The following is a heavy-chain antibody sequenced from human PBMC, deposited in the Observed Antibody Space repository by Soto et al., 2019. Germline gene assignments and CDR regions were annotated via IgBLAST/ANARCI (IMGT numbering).Heavy chain of an antibody. V-gene: IGHV1-69*02. CDR2: IIPILGET. CDR3: ARGLGGRMDD. D-gene: IGHD3-16*01. J-gene: IGHJ6*02. Sequence: QVQLVQSGAEVKKPGSSVRVSCKASGTIFSSYTISWVRQAPGQGLEWMGRIIPILGETNSAQKLQGRVTHTAEKSTNTAYMELTSLRLEDTAVYYCARGLGGRMDDWGQGTTVTVSS. CDR1: GTIFSSYT.